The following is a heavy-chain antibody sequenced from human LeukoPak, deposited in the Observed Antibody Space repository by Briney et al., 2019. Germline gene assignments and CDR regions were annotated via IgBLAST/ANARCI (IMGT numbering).Heavy chain of an antibody. CDR1: AFTFSSYW. CDR3: ARGGGLDV. J-gene: IGHJ6*02. Sequence: GGSLRLSCVASAFTFSSYWMSWVCQAPGKGLEWVANIKQDGSEKYYVDSVKGRFTISRDNAKNSLYLQMSNLRAEDTAVYFCARGGGLDVWGQGATVTVSS. CDR2: IKQDGSEK. V-gene: IGHV3-7*03. D-gene: IGHD3-16*01.